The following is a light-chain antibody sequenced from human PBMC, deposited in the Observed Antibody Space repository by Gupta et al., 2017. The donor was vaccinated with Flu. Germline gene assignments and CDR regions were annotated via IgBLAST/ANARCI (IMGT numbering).Light chain of an antibody. J-gene: IGKJ1*01. CDR1: KSMSNN. Sequence: LVFRRRKSMSNNSGWYQQEAGHAPRVLIYDASKRAAVIPGRFGGSGAREDFTITISSLEHEEFAVYCCQQRDSWPLTFGQGTKVEIK. CDR3: QQRDSWPLT. V-gene: IGKV3-11*01. CDR2: DAS.